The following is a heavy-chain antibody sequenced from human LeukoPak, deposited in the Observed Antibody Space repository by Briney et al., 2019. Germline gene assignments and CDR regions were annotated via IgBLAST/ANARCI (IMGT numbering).Heavy chain of an antibody. D-gene: IGHD3-3*01. CDR2: ISSSSSYI. CDR3: ARGSRVLRFLEWFPYYFDY. Sequence: PGGSLRLSCADSGFTFSSYSMNWVRQAPGKGLEWVSSISSSSSYIYYADSVKGRFTISRDNAKNSLYLQMNSLRAEDTAVYYCARGSRVLRFLEWFPYYFDYWGQGTLVTVSS. J-gene: IGHJ4*02. CDR1: GFTFSSYS. V-gene: IGHV3-21*01.